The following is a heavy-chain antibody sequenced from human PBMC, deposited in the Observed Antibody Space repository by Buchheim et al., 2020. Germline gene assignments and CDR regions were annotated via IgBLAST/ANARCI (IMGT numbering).Heavy chain of an antibody. CDR1: GGTFSSYT. Sequence: QVQLVQSGAEVKKPGSSVKVSCKASGGTFSSYTISWVRQAPGQGLEWMGRIIPILGIANYAQKFQGSVTITADPSTSTACLELSSLRSEDTAVYYCAREYQLPLGMDVWGQGTT. CDR3: AREYQLPLGMDV. D-gene: IGHD1-7*01. CDR2: IIPILGIA. V-gene: IGHV1-69*08. J-gene: IGHJ6*02.